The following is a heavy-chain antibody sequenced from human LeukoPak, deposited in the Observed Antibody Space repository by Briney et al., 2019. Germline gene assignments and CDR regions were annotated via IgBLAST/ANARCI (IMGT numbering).Heavy chain of an antibody. D-gene: IGHD3-16*01. CDR2: ISWNSDNI. CDR1: GFTFDDYA. V-gene: IGHV3-9*03. CDR3: VKECSMITFGGVAFDY. Sequence: GGSLRLSCAASGFTFDDYAMHWVRQAPGKGLEWVSGISWNSDNIGYADSVKGRFTISRDNAKNSLYLQMNSLTTEDMALYYCVKECSMITFGGVAFDYWGQGTLVTVSS. J-gene: IGHJ4*02.